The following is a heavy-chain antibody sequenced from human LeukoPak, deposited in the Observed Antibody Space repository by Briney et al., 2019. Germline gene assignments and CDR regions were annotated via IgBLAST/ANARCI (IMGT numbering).Heavy chain of an antibody. CDR2: ISGSGSTI. J-gene: IGHJ1*01. V-gene: IGHV3-11*01. Sequence: PGGSLRLSCTASGFTFSDYYMSWIRQAPGKGLEWISYISGSGSTIYYTASVKGRFTISRDNAKNSLYLQMNSLRAEDTAMYYCARGHRYFQYWGQGTLVTVSS. CDR3: ARGHRYFQY. D-gene: IGHD1-14*01. CDR1: GFTFSDYY.